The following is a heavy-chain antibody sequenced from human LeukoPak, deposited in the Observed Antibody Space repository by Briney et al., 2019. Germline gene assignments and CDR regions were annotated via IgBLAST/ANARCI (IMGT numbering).Heavy chain of an antibody. D-gene: IGHD6-19*01. CDR1: GFTFSGYW. V-gene: IGHV3-74*01. CDR2: INSDGGVT. Sequence: GGSLRLSCAASGFTFSGYWMHWVRQAPGKGLVWVSRINSDGGVTIYADSVKGRFPISRDNAKNTLYLQMNSLRAEDTAVFFCARVGTVAGTGYFDYWGQGTLVTVSS. CDR3: ARVGTVAGTGYFDY. J-gene: IGHJ4*02.